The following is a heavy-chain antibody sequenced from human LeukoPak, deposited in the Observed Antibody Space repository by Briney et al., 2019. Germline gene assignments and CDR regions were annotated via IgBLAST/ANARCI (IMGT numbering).Heavy chain of an antibody. CDR1: GGTFSSYA. Sequence: SVKVSCKASGGTFSSYAISWVRQAPGHGLEWMGGIIPIFGTANYAQKFQGRVTITADESTSTAYMELSSLRSEDTAVYYCARDWAPYYDILTGYWYYYYYYMDVWGKGTTVTISS. V-gene: IGHV1-69*13. CDR3: ARDWAPYYDILTGYWYYYYYYMDV. CDR2: IIPIFGTA. D-gene: IGHD3-9*01. J-gene: IGHJ6*03.